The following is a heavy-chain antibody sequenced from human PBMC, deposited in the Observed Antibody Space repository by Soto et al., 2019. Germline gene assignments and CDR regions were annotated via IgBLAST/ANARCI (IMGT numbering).Heavy chain of an antibody. CDR2: IHYSGTS. D-gene: IGHD2-21*01. CDR1: GDCRSSSSQY. CDR3: ARHWIAGSSIP. Sequence: EALTVTYSGSGDCRSSSSQYSGWTRQPPGKGLEWIGSIHYSGTSYYNPSLKSRVTIFVDTSKNQLSLKLSSVTAADTAVYYCARHWIAGSSIPWGQGTLVTVSS. V-gene: IGHV4-39*01. J-gene: IGHJ5*02.